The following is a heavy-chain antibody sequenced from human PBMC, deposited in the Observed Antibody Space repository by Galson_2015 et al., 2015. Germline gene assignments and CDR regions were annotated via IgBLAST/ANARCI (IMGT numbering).Heavy chain of an antibody. D-gene: IGHD6-13*01. Sequence: LRLSCAASGFTFSSYAMSWVRQAPGKGLEWVSAISGSGGSTYYADSVKGRFTISRDNSKNTLYLQMNSLRAEDTAVYYCAKDRDSSSWYVSFSDYWGQGTLVTVSS. V-gene: IGHV3-23*01. CDR3: AKDRDSSSWYVSFSDY. CDR1: GFTFSSYA. CDR2: ISGSGGST. J-gene: IGHJ4*02.